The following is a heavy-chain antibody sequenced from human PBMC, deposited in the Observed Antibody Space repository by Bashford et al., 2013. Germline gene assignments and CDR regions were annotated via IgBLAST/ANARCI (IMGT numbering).Heavy chain of an antibody. CDR3: AKATHGYNYRQPTDY. Sequence: VRQAPGKGLEWVALISYDGSNEYYADSVKGRFAISRDNSKNMLFLQMSTLRPEDTAIYYCAKATHGYNYRQPTDYWGPGNPGHRLL. CDR2: ISYDGSNE. V-gene: IGHV3-30*18. D-gene: IGHD1-1*01. J-gene: IGHJ4*02.